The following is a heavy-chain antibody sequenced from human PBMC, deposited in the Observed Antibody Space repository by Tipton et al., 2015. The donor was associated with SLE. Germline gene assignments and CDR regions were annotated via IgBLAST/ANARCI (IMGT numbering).Heavy chain of an antibody. CDR1: GFTFSIYA. CDR2: ISYDGSNK. J-gene: IGHJ3*02. CDR3: ARAFDFWSAGGAFDI. V-gene: IGHV3-30*04. D-gene: IGHD3-3*01. Sequence: SLRLSCAASGFTFSIYAMHWVRQAPGKGLEWVAVISYDGSNKYSADSVKGRFTISRDNSKNTLFLQMNSLRVEDTAVYYCARAFDFWSAGGAFDIWGHGTMVTVSS.